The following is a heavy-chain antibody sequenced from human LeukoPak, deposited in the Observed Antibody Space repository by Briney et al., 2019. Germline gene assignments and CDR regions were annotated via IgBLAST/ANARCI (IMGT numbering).Heavy chain of an antibody. J-gene: IGHJ4*02. Sequence: ASVKVSCKASGYTFTDYYMHWVRQAPGQGREWMGRINPNSGGTNYAQKFQGRVTMTRDTSISTVYMELSRLTSGDTAVYYCSRADYSSGWLTDYWGQGTLVTVSS. CDR1: GYTFTDYY. CDR3: SRADYSSGWLTDY. D-gene: IGHD6-19*01. CDR2: INPNSGGT. V-gene: IGHV1-2*06.